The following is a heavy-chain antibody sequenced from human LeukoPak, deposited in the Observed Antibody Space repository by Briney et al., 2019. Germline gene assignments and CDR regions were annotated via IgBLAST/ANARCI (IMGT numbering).Heavy chain of an antibody. D-gene: IGHD3-10*01. Sequence: PGGSLRLSCAASGFTFSSYSINWVRQAPGKGLEWVSYISSSSSTIYYADSVKGRFTISRDNAKNSLYLQMNSLRAEDTAVYYCTGPMVRGVIIAFDYWGQGTLVTVSS. J-gene: IGHJ4*02. CDR1: GFTFSSYS. CDR2: ISSSSSTI. CDR3: TGPMVRGVIIAFDY. V-gene: IGHV3-48*01.